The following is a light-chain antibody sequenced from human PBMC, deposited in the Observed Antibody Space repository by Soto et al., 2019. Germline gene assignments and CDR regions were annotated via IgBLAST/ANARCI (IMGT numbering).Light chain of an antibody. J-gene: IGKJ2*01. CDR3: QQYNSYSYT. CDR2: KAS. CDR1: ESISTW. Sequence: DIQMTQSPSTLSASVGDRVTITCRASESISTWLAWFQQKPGKATKLLIYKASSLESEVPSRFNGSGSGTEFTLTISSLQPDDLATYDCQQYNSYSYTFGQGTKLEIK. V-gene: IGKV1-5*03.